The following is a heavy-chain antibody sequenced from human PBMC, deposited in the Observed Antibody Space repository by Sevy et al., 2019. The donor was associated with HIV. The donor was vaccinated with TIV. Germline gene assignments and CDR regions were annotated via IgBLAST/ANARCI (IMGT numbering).Heavy chain of an antibody. J-gene: IGHJ6*02. CDR2: IYSDGTT. D-gene: IGHD2-8*02. CDR3: AKRRVQSGLSGGGANYGMDV. V-gene: IGHV3-66*04. CDR1: GFTVNSNY. Sequence: GGSLRLSCAASGFTVNSNYMTWVRQAPGKGLEGVSVIYSDGTTYHADSVKDRFTISRDNSKNTLYLQMNSLRAEDTAVYYCAKRRVQSGLSGGGANYGMDVCGRGTTVTVSS.